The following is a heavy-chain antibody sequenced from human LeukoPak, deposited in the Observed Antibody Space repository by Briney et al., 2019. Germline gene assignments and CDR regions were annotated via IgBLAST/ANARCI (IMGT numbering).Heavy chain of an antibody. CDR2: ISFDASNK. CDR3: ATVRPTGYSSLWDFDY. V-gene: IGHV3-30*03. Sequence: GGSLRLSCAASGFTFSSYGMHWVRQAPGKGLEWVAVISFDASNKYYADSVKGRFTISRDNSKNTLYLQMNSLRSEDTAVYYCATVRPTGYSSLWDFDYWGQGTLVTVSS. CDR1: GFTFSSYG. D-gene: IGHD6-19*01. J-gene: IGHJ4*02.